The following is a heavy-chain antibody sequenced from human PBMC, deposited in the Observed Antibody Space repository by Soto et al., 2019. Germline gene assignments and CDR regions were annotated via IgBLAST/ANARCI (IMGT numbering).Heavy chain of an antibody. CDR1: GYSFRSYW. V-gene: IGHV5-51*01. CDR2: IYPGDSDT. D-gene: IGHD6-13*01. J-gene: IGHJ4*01. Sequence: GESLKISCRTSGYSFRSYWIGWVRQMPGKGLEWMGIIYPGDSDTRYSPSFQGQVTISADKSISTAYLQWSSLKASDTAMYYCARHGYSSTRGLIYYWGQGTLVTVSS. CDR3: ARHGYSSTRGLIYY.